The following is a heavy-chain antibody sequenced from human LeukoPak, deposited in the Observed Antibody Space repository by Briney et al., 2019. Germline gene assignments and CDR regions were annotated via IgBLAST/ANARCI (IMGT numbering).Heavy chain of an antibody. CDR2: INHSGST. J-gene: IGHJ3*02. Sequence: PSETLSLTCAVYGGSFSGHYWSWIRQPPGKGLEWIGEINHSGSTNYNPSLKSRVTISVATSKNQFSLKLSSVTAADTAVYYCARAPVAGTIGAFDIWGQGTMVTVSS. D-gene: IGHD6-19*01. V-gene: IGHV4-34*01. CDR3: ARAPVAGTIGAFDI. CDR1: GGSFSGHY.